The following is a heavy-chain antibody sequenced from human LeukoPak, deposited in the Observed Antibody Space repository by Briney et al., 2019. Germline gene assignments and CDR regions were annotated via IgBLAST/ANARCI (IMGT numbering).Heavy chain of an antibody. V-gene: IGHV3-7*03. CDR2: TNKDGSEK. CDR3: AKDRRGTTVTVYFDY. J-gene: IGHJ4*02. CDR1: GFIFTDYW. D-gene: IGHD4-17*01. Sequence: PGGSLRLSCEASGFIFTDYWMTWARQAPGKGLEWVANTNKDGSEKWYVDSVKGRFTISRDNSKNTLYLQMNSLRAEDTAVYYCAKDRRGTTVTVYFDYWGQGTLVTVSS.